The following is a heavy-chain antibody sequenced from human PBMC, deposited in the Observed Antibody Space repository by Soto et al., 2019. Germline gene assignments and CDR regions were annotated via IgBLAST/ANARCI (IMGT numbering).Heavy chain of an antibody. CDR1: GFTFSTYA. CDR2: ISGSGGST. V-gene: IGHV3-23*01. D-gene: IGHD3-22*01. Sequence: GGSLRLSCAASGFTFSTYAMHWVRQAPGKGLEWVSAISGSGGSTYYADSVKGRFTISRDNSKNTLYLQMNSLRAEDTAVYYCAKDPLHYDSSGYFDYWGQGTLVTVSS. CDR3: AKDPLHYDSSGYFDY. J-gene: IGHJ4*02.